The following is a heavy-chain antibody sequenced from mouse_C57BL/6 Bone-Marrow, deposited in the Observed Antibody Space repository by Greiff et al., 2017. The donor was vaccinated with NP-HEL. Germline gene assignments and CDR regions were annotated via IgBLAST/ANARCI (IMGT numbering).Heavy chain of an antibody. D-gene: IGHD2-3*01. J-gene: IGHJ2*01. CDR1: GYTFTSYW. CDR3: ARSGYYVPFDY. V-gene: IGHV1-69*01. Sequence: QVQLQQPGAELVMPGASVKLSCKASGYTFTSYWMHWVKQRPGQGLEWIGEIDPSDSYTNYNQKFKGKSTLTVDKSSSTAYMQLSSLTSEDSAVYYCARSGYYVPFDYWGQGTTLTVSS. CDR2: IDPSDSYT.